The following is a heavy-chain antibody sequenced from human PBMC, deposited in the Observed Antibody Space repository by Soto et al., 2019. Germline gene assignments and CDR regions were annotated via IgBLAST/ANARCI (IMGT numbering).Heavy chain of an antibody. CDR1: GYTFTSYD. Sequence: ASVKVSCKASGYTFTSYDINWVRQATGQGLEWMGWMNPNSGNTGYAQKFQGRVTMTRNTSISTAYMELSSLRSEDTAVYYCARAPTTVTTNYYYYYMDVWGKGTTVTVSS. CDR2: MNPNSGNT. J-gene: IGHJ6*03. D-gene: IGHD4-17*01. V-gene: IGHV1-8*01. CDR3: ARAPTTVTTNYYYYYMDV.